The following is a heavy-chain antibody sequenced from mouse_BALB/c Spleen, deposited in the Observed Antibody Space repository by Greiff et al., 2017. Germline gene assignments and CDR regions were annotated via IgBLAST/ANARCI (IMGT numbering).Heavy chain of an antibody. J-gene: IGHJ4*01. V-gene: IGHV3-6*02. CDR1: GYSITSGYY. CDR3: ARGERYDASPYAMDY. D-gene: IGHD2-14*01. Sequence: EVKLQESGPGLVKPSQSLSLTCSVTGYSITSGYYWNWIRQFPGNKLEWMGYISYDGSNNYNPSLKNRISITRDTSKNQFFLKLNSVTTEDTATYYCARGERYDASPYAMDYWGQGTSVTVSS. CDR2: ISYDGSN.